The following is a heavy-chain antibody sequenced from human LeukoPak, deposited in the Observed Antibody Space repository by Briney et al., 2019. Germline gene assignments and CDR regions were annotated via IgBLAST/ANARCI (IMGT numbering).Heavy chain of an antibody. CDR2: IYRSGST. J-gene: IGHJ4*02. V-gene: IGHV4-4*07. Sequence: PSETLSLTCTVAGGSISDYFWSWIRQPAGKGLEWVGRIYRSGSTNYNPSLKSRVTMSVEMSKNQFSLKLRSVTAADTAVYYCAANRYYDILDYWGQGALVTVSS. CDR1: GGSISDYF. D-gene: IGHD3-9*01. CDR3: AANRYYDILDY.